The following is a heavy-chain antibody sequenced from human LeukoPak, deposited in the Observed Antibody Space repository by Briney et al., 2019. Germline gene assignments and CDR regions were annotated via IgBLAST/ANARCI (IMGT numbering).Heavy chain of an antibody. CDR3: VGEGGAISFIDY. CDR2: IYNSGST. Sequence: PSETLSLTCTVSGGSIISYYCSWIRQPPGKGLEWIGYIYNSGSTNYTPSLKSRVTISIDTSKNQFSLKLSSVTAADTAVYYCVGEGGAISFIDYWGQGTLVTVSS. V-gene: IGHV4-59*01. J-gene: IGHJ4*02. D-gene: IGHD3-16*02. CDR1: GGSIISYY.